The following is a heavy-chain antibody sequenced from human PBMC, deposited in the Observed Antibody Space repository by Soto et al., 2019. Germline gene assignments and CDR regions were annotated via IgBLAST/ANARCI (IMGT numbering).Heavy chain of an antibody. CDR2: IYNSGKT. V-gene: IGHV4-39*01. Sequence: QLQLQESGPGLVKPSETVSLTCTVSGDSISSSSFYWGWIRQSPGKGLEWIGSIYNSGKTYYSPSPESRVTISVDTSKNQFSLKLSSVTAADTAVYYCARHGSNSGSYAEYFQYWGQGTLVAVSS. CDR1: GDSISSSSFY. D-gene: IGHD3-16*01. J-gene: IGHJ1*01. CDR3: ARHGSNSGSYAEYFQY.